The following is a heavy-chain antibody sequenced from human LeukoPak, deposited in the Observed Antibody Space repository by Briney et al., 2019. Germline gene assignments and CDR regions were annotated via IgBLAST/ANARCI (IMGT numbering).Heavy chain of an antibody. CDR2: IKQDGSEK. J-gene: IGHJ5*02. CDR3: ARVAVAGTINWFDP. D-gene: IGHD6-19*01. Sequence: GGSLRLSCAVSGFTFSSYWMSWVCQAPGKGLEWVANIKQDGSEKYYVDSVKGRFTISRDNAKNSLYLQMNSLRAEDTAVYYCARVAVAGTINWFDPWGQGTLVTVSS. V-gene: IGHV3-7*01. CDR1: GFTFSSYW.